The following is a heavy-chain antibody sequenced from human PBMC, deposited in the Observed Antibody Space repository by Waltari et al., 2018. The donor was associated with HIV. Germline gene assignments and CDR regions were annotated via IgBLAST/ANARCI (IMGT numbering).Heavy chain of an antibody. CDR3: AKALWIQLWLFDWFDP. V-gene: IGHV3-23*01. CDR1: GFTFSSYA. J-gene: IGHJ5*02. Sequence: EVQLLESGGGLVQPGGSLRLSCAASGFTFSSYAMSWVRQAPGKGLEWVSAISGSGGSTYYADSVKGRFTISRDNSKNTLYLQMNSLRAEDTAVYYCAKALWIQLWLFDWFDPWGQGTLVTVSS. D-gene: IGHD5-18*01. CDR2: ISGSGGST.